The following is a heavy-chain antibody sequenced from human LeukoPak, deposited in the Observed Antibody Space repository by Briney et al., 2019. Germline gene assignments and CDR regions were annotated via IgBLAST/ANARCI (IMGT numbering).Heavy chain of an antibody. D-gene: IGHD1-26*01. J-gene: IGHJ5*02. CDR3: ANVGGYSFVLQT. Sequence: GGSLRLSCAASGFTFSTYWMSWVRQAPGKGLEWVANIKEDGNEKYHVDSVKGRFTISRDNAKNALYLQMNSLRAEDTAVYYCANVGGYSFVLQTWGQGTLVTVSS. V-gene: IGHV3-7*01. CDR1: GFTFSTYW. CDR2: IKEDGNEK.